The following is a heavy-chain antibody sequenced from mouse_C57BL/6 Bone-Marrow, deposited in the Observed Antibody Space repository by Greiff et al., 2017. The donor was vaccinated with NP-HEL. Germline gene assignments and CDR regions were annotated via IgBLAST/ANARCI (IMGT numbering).Heavy chain of an antibody. D-gene: IGHD2-12*01. Sequence: VQLQQPGAELVKPGASVKLSCKASGYTFTSSWMHWVKQRPGRGLEWIGRIDPNSGGTKYNEKFKGKATLTVDKPSSTAYMQLSSLTSEDSAVYCCAGWRRRVLYAMDYWGQGTSVTVSS. V-gene: IGHV1-72*01. CDR1: GYTFTSSW. CDR2: IDPNSGGT. J-gene: IGHJ4*01. CDR3: AGWRRRVLYAMDY.